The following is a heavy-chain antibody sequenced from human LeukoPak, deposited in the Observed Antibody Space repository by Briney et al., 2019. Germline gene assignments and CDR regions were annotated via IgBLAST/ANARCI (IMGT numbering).Heavy chain of an antibody. Sequence: SETLSLTCTVSGGSISRSSYYWGCIRQPPGNGLEWIGNIEYSGSTYYNPSLKSRVTISLDTSKNQFSLKLSSVTAADTAVYYCARGAGGYCTGGRCYSGDRFAPWGQGTMVTVSS. J-gene: IGHJ5*02. V-gene: IGHV4-39*01. CDR3: ARGAGGYCTGGRCYSGDRFAP. D-gene: IGHD2-15*01. CDR1: GGSISRSSYY. CDR2: IEYSGST.